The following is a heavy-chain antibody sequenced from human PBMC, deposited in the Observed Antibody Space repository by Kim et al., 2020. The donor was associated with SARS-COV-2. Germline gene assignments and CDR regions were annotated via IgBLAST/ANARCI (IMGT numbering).Heavy chain of an antibody. J-gene: IGHJ4*02. Sequence: TSTNPTLKIRVPIPGDTSKNHFSLKLSSVSAADPAVYYCARCSYDWLLDYWGQGTLVTVSS. D-gene: IGHD5-12*01. CDR3: ARCSYDWLLDY. CDR2: T. V-gene: IGHV4-39*01.